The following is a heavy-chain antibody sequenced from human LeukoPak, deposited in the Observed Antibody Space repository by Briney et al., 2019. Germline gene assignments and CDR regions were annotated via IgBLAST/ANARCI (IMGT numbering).Heavy chain of an antibody. CDR1: GWTFSGYY. J-gene: IGHJ4*02. CDR2: INHSGST. Sequence: SETLSLTCAVYGWTFSGYYWSWIRQPPGKGLEWIGEINHSGSTNYNPSLKSRVTISEDTSKNQFSLKLSSVTAADTAVYYRARMYRYYYDGSGRDYFEYCGQGTLVTVSS. V-gene: IGHV4-34*01. CDR3: ARMYRYYYDGSGRDYFEY. D-gene: IGHD3-22*01.